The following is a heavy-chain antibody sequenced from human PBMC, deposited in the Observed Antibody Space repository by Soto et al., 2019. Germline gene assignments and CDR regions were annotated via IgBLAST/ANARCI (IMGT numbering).Heavy chain of an antibody. CDR2: ISYDGSNK. V-gene: IGHV3-30-3*01. CDR1: GFTFSSYA. D-gene: IGHD3-22*01. J-gene: IGHJ4*02. Sequence: QVQLVESGGGVVQPGRSLRLSCAASGFTFSSYAMHWVRQAPGKGLEWVAVISYDGSNKYYADSVKGRFTISRDNSKNTLYLQMNSLRAEATAVYSCARGRGYDYWGQGTLVTVSS. CDR3: ARGRGYDY.